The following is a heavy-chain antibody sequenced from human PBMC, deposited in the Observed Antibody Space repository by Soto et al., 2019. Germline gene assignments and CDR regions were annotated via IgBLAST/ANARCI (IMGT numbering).Heavy chain of an antibody. CDR3: ARDLDGLHDDTSGPFPRPG. CDR2: IHSSGSI. D-gene: IGHD3-22*01. Sequence: SETLSLTCDVSGESFSGYYWSWIRQPPGRGLEWIGYIHSSGSIYYNPSLKSRATMSIDTAGNQFSLKVSSVTVADTAVYYCARDLDGLHDDTSGPFPRPGWGQGTLVTVSS. CDR1: GESFSGYY. V-gene: IGHV4-4*09. J-gene: IGHJ1*01.